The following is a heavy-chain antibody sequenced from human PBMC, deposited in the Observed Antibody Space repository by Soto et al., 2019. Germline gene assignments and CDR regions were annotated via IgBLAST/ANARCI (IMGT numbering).Heavy chain of an antibody. CDR1: GYSFTSHD. CDR2: IIPIFGTA. D-gene: IGHD2-2*01. Sequence: ASVKVSCKAIGYSFTSHDMHWVRQAPGQGLEWMGTIIPIFGTANYAQKFQGRVTITADESTSTAYMELSSLRSEDTAVYYCTLGYCISTSCPPYNWFDPWGQGTLVTVSS. V-gene: IGHV1-69*13. J-gene: IGHJ5*02. CDR3: TLGYCISTSCPPYNWFDP.